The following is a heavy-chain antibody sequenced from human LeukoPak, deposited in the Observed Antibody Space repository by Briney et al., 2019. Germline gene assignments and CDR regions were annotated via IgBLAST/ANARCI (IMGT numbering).Heavy chain of an antibody. D-gene: IGHD6-13*01. Sequence: GGSLRLSCAASGLAFSSYAFHWVRQAPGKGLEWVAIISYDGTDKYYGGAVKGRFTISRDNSKNTLYLQMNSLRAEDTAVYYCARVPRNVSSWEVDYWGQGTLVTVSS. CDR2: ISYDGTDK. CDR3: ARVPRNVSSWEVDY. CDR1: GLAFSSYA. V-gene: IGHV3-30*04. J-gene: IGHJ4*02.